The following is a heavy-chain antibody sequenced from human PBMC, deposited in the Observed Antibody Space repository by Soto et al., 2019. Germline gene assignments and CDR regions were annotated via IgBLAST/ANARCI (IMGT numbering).Heavy chain of an antibody. CDR1: GYTFTSYY. CDR3: ARDRLLYRQYGWDV. J-gene: IGHJ6*02. D-gene: IGHD1-26*01. Sequence: QVRLVQSGAEGKKPGASVKVACKASGYTFTSYYLHWVRQAPGQGLEWMGIISPNGGSSTYAQRFQGRATMSPNTSTSPVFLALSSLTFVGTAVYYCARDRLLYRQYGWDVWGQGTTVTVSS. CDR2: ISPNGGSS. V-gene: IGHV1-46*03.